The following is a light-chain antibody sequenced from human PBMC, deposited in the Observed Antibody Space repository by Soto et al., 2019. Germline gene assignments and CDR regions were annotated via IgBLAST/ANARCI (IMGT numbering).Light chain of an antibody. CDR1: QSVSSY. CDR3: QHYGSSCT. CDR2: DAS. V-gene: IGKV3-11*01. Sequence: EIVLTQSPATLSLSPGERATLSCRASQSVSSYLAWYQQKPGQAPRLLIYDASNRATGIPARFSGSGSGTDFTLTISSLEPEYFAVYYCQHYGSSCTFGHGT. J-gene: IGKJ1*01.